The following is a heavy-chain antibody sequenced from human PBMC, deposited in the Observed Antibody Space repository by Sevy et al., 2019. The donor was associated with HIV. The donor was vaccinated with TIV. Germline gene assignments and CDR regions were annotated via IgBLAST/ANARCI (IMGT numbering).Heavy chain of an antibody. CDR2: ISGSGGST. CDR3: DRSQWLVWDAFDI. J-gene: IGHJ3*02. V-gene: IGHV3-23*01. Sequence: GGSLRLSCAVSGFSFDSYGMTWVRQAPGKGLEWVSAISGSGGSTYYADSVKGRFTISRDNSKNTLYLQMNSLRAEDTAVYYCDRSQWLVWDAFDIWGQGTMVTVSS. CDR1: GFSFDSYG. D-gene: IGHD6-19*01.